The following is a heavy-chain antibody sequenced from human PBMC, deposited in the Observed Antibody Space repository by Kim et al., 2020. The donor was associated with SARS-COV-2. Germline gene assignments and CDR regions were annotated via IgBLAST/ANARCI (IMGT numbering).Heavy chain of an antibody. Sequence: SETLSLTCAVSGGSISSSNWWSWVRQPPGKGLEWIGEIYHSGSTNYNPSLKSRVTISVDKSKNQFSLKLSSVPAADTAVYYCARAPTVDYGDYGGAVFDYWGQGTLVTVSS. D-gene: IGHD4-17*01. V-gene: IGHV4-4*02. CDR1: GGSISSSNW. J-gene: IGHJ4*02. CDR3: ARAPTVDYGDYGGAVFDY. CDR2: IYHSGST.